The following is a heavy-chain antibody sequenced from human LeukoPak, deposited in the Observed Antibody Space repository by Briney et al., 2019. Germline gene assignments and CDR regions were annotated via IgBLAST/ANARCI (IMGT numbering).Heavy chain of an antibody. D-gene: IGHD3-16*01. CDR1: GDSITRYH. Sequence: SETLSLTCNVVGDSITRYHWTWIRQPPGKELEWIGHISYSGTTNYHPSLKSRVSISVDTSQTHFSLSLDFVTAADTAVYFCARVGAPWGTFDIWVLGKMVTVSS. J-gene: IGHJ3*02. V-gene: IGHV4-59*01. CDR3: ARVGAPWGTFDI. CDR2: ISYSGTT.